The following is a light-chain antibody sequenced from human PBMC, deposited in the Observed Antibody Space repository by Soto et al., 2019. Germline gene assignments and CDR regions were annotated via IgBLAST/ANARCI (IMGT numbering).Light chain of an antibody. CDR1: SGHSSYA. CDR3: QTWGTGIVL. V-gene: IGLV4-69*01. J-gene: IGLJ2*01. CDR2: LNSDGSH. Sequence: QSVLTQSPSASASLGASVKLTCTLSSGHSSYAIAWHQQQPEKGPRYLMKLNSDGSHSKGDGIPDRFSGSSSGAGRSLPISGLQSEDEADYYCQTWGTGIVLFGGGTQVTVL.